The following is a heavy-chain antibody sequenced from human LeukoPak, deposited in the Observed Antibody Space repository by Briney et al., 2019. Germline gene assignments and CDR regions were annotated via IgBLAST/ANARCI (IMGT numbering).Heavy chain of an antibody. Sequence: AASVKVSCKASGYTFTSYGISWVRQAPGQGLEWLGWINPKTGAADYAQQFRGRITMTRDTSINTDYMEMKRVTSDDTAVYYCARGAEAETSPLDYWGQGTLVTVSS. J-gene: IGHJ4*02. D-gene: IGHD6-13*01. V-gene: IGHV1-2*02. CDR2: INPKTGAA. CDR3: ARGAEAETSPLDY. CDR1: GYTFTSYG.